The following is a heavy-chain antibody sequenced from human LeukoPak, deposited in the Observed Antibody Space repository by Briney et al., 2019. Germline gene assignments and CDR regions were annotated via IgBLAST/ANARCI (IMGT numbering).Heavy chain of an antibody. Sequence: SETLSLTCTVSGGSISSYYWSWIRQPPGKGLEWIGYIYYSGSTNYNPSLKSRVTISVDTSKNQFSLKLSSVTAAGTAVYYCARDRGIFLQWGQGTLVTVSS. J-gene: IGHJ4*02. D-gene: IGHD3-9*01. CDR1: GGSISSYY. CDR3: ARDRGIFLQ. V-gene: IGHV4-59*01. CDR2: IYYSGST.